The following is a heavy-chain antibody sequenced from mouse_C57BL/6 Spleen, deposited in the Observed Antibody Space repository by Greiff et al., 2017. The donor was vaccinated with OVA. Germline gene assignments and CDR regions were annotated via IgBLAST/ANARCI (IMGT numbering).Heavy chain of an antibody. D-gene: IGHD1-1*01. CDR2: IYPSDSET. CDR1: GYTFTSYW. V-gene: IGHV1-61*01. CDR3: ARPGSRAGYFDV. J-gene: IGHJ1*03. Sequence: QVHVKQPGAELVRPGSSVKLSCKASGYTFTSYWMDWVKQRPGQGLEWIGNIYPSDSETHYNQKFKDKATLTVDKSSSTAYMQLSSLTSEDSAVYYCARPGSRAGYFDVWGTGTTVTVSS.